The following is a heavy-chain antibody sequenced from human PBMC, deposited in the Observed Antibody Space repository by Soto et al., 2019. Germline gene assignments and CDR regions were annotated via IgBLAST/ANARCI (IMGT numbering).Heavy chain of an antibody. J-gene: IGHJ6*02. CDR2: IIPIFGTA. CDR3: ARGQNYYYYGMDV. V-gene: IGHV1-69*13. Sequence: SVKVSCKASGYTFTSYAMHWVRQAPGQGLEWMGGIIPIFGTANYAQKFQGRVTITADESTSTAYMELSSLRSEDTAVYYCARGQNYYYYGMDVWGQGTTVTVSS. CDR1: GYTFTSYA.